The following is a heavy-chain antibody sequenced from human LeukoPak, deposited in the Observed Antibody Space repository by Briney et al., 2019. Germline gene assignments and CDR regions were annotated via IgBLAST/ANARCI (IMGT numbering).Heavy chain of an antibody. V-gene: IGHV3-53*01. CDR2: IYGAGDS. CDR3: ASHYWSAGSCYFDG. D-gene: IGHD2-15*01. J-gene: IGHJ4*02. CDR1: GFTISYNY. Sequence: PGRSRRLSCVVSGFTISYNYMSSVRQAPGKGLEWVSLIYGAGDSYSPDSVKGRLSISKDNSKNTVYLQMNRLRPEDTAVYYCASHYWSAGSCYFDGGGQGTLVAVS.